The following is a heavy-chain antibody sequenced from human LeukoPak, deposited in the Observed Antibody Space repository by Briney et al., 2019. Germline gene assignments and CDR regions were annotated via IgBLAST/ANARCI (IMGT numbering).Heavy chain of an antibody. CDR3: ARVVCSSTSCATVDY. J-gene: IGHJ4*02. CDR2: INSDGSST. D-gene: IGHD2-2*01. CDR1: GFTFSNYW. V-gene: IGHV3-74*01. Sequence: GGSLRLSCEVPGFTFSNYWMHWVRQAPGKGLVWVSRINSDGSSTSYADSVKGRFTISRDNAKNTLYLQMNSLRAEDTAVYYCARVVCSSTSCATVDYWGQGTLVTVSS.